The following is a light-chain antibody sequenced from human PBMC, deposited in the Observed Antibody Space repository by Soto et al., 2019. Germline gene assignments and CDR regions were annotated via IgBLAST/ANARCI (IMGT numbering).Light chain of an antibody. Sequence: EILITQSPATLSVSPGERVTLSCRASQSVSSNLAWYQQKPGQAPRLIIYGASTRANGIPARFSGSGSGTDFTLTISSLEPEDFAVYYCQQRSNWPPITFGQGTKVDIK. V-gene: IGKV3-15*01. CDR2: GAS. CDR3: QQRSNWPPIT. J-gene: IGKJ1*01. CDR1: QSVSSN.